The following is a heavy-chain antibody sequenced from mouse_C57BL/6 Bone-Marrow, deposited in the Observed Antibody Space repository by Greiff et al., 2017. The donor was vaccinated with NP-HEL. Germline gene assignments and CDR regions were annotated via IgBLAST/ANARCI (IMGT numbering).Heavy chain of an antibody. V-gene: IGHV1-39*01. CDR1: GYSFTDYK. CDR3: AIGSSGPFAY. J-gene: IGHJ3*01. CDR2: INPNYGTT. D-gene: IGHD3-2*02. Sequence: EVQLQQSGPELVKPGASVKLSCKASGYSFTDYKMNWVKQSPGKSLEWIGVINPNYGTTSYNQKFKGKATLTVDQSSSTAYMQLSSLTSEDSAVYYCAIGSSGPFAYWGQGTLVTVSA.